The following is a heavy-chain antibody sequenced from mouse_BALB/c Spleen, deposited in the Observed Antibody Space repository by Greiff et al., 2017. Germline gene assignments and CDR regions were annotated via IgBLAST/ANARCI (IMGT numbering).Heavy chain of an antibody. D-gene: IGHD2-14*01. V-gene: IGHV2-9*02. CDR1: GFSLTSYG. CDR2: IWAGGST. Sequence: VKLVESGPGLVAPSQSLSITCTVSGFSLTSYGVHWVRQPPGKGLEWLGVIWAGGSTNYNSALMSRLSISKDNSKSQVFLKMNSLQTDDTAMYYYARDHDYRYDRAFAYWGQGTLVTVSA. J-gene: IGHJ3*01. CDR3: ARDHDYRYDRAFAY.